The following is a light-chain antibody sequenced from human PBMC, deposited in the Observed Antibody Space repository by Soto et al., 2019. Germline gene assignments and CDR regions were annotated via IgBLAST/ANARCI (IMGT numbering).Light chain of an antibody. J-gene: IGKJ2*01. CDR1: QSVSSKY. V-gene: IGKV3-20*01. CDR3: QQFDYSLPAFT. CDR2: GSS. Sequence: ESVMTQSPGTLSLSPGERATLSCRASQSVSSKYLNWYQQKPGQAPRLLIFGSSIRATGIPDRFSGSRSGADFTLTIIRLEPEDFAVYYCQQFDYSLPAFTFGQGTKLEI.